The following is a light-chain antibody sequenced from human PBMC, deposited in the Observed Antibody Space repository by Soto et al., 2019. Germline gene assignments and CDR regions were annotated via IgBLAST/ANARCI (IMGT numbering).Light chain of an antibody. Sequence: DIVLTQTPLSLSVISGQPASISCKSSQSLLHSDGKTYLFLYLQKPGPSPQLLICEVSNRFSGVPDGFRGSGSGTDFTLTIRRVEAEDVGLYYCMQGKELPYTFGQGNKLEIK. J-gene: IGKJ2*01. CDR2: EVS. CDR1: QSLLHSDGKTY. V-gene: IGKV2-29*03. CDR3: MQGKELPYT.